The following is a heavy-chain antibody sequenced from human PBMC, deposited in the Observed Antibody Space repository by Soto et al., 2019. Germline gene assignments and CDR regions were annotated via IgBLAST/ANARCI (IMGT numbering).Heavy chain of an antibody. CDR2: IYYSGST. Sequence: LSLTCPVSGGSISSSSYYWGWIRQPPGKGLEWIGSIYYSGSTYYNPSLKSRVTISVDTSKNQFSLKLSSVTAADTAVYYCARRGYYDTEGAAVYWGQGTLVTVYS. CDR1: GGSISSSSYY. D-gene: IGHD3-22*01. V-gene: IGHV4-39*01. CDR3: ARRGYYDTEGAAVY. J-gene: IGHJ4*02.